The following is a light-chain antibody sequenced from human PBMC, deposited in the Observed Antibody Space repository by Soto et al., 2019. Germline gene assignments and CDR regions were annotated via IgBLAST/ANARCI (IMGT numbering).Light chain of an antibody. J-gene: IGKJ5*01. CDR3: QQRLNWPIT. CDR1: QSVRDE. Sequence: EIVLTQSPATLSSFPGDRVTLSCRASQSVRDELGWYQQKPGQAPRLLIFDSSKRATGIPARFSGSGYGTDFTLSISSLEPEDFAVYYCQQRLNWPITFGQGTRLEIK. V-gene: IGKV3-11*01. CDR2: DSS.